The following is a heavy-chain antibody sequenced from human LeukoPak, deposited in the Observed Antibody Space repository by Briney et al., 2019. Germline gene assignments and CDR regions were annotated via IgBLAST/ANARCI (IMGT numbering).Heavy chain of an antibody. CDR2: ISGSGGST. CDR1: GFTFRSDA. V-gene: IGHV3-23*01. D-gene: IGHD2-2*01. CDR3: AKDHCSSTSCYFRFDY. Sequence: GGSLRLSCAAPGFTFRSDAMSWVRQAPRKGLEWVSAISGSGGSTYSADSVKGRFTISRDNSKITLYLQMNSLRAEDKAVYYCAKDHCSSTSCYFRFDYWGQGTLVTVSS. J-gene: IGHJ4*02.